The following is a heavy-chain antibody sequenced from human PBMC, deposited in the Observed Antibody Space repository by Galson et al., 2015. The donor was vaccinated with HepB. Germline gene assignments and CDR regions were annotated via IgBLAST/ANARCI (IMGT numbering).Heavy chain of an antibody. CDR1: GGSVSSYF. D-gene: IGHD4/OR15-4a*01. Sequence: ETLSLTCTVSGGSVSSYFWSWIRQPPGEGLEWIGYIYYSGSTNCNPSLKSRVTISVDTSKNQFSLKLNSVTAADTAVYYCARTGTAMVHLDYWGQGTLVTVSS. J-gene: IGHJ4*02. CDR3: ARTGTAMVHLDY. CDR2: IYYSGST. V-gene: IGHV4-59*02.